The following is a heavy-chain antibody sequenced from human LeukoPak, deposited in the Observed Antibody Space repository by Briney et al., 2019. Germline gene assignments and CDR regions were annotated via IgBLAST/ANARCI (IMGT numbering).Heavy chain of an antibody. CDR2: IYYSGST. CDR1: GGSISSYY. V-gene: IGHV4-59*01. CDR3: ARLTTIVVVPAAHDAFDI. Sequence: SETLSLTCTVSGGSISSYYWSWIRQPPGKGLEWIGYIYYSGSTNYNPSLKSRVTISVDASKNQFSLKLSSATAADTAVYYCARLTTIVVVPAAHDAFDIWGQGTMVTVSS. J-gene: IGHJ3*02. D-gene: IGHD2-2*01.